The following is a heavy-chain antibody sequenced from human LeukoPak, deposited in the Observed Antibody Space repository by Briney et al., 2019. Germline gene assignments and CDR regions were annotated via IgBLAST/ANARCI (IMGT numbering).Heavy chain of an antibody. CDR1: GYMLNVHG. J-gene: IGHJ4*02. Sequence: ASVKVSCMTSGYMLNVHGITWVRQAPGQGLEWVGWISGYNGQRNYAGKLQDRLTLTTDTSTSTMEMKSLRTDDTAVYYCVRDTGDRNWNPSEFDFWGQGTMVTVSS. CDR3: VRDTGDRNWNPSEFDF. CDR2: ISGYNGQR. V-gene: IGHV1-18*01. D-gene: IGHD1-1*01.